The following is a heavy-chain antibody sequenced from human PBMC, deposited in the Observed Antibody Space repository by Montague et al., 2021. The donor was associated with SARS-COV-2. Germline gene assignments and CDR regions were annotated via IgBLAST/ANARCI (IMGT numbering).Heavy chain of an antibody. V-gene: IGHV3-30*04. CDR1: GFTFSAYT. CDR3: ARERAITMVRGVIRPTKWFDP. CDR2: ISHDGSNK. D-gene: IGHD3-10*01. Sequence: SLRLSCPASGFTFSAYTIHWVCQAPGKGLEWVALISHDGSNKYYADSVKGRFTISRDNSKNTLYVQMNSLRAEDTAVYYCARERAITMVRGVIRPTKWFDPWGQGTLVTVSS. J-gene: IGHJ5*02.